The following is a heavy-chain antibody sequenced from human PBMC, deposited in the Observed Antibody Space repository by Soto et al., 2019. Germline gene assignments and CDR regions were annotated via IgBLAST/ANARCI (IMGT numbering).Heavy chain of an antibody. CDR1: GGSISSSSYY. CDR3: ARHDSGTMSVTPY. Sequence: QLQLQESGPGLVKPSETLSLTCTVSGGSISSSSYYWGWIRQPPGKGLEWIGSIYYSGSTYYNPSLKGRVTISVDTSKNQFSLKLSSVTAADTAVYYWARHDSGTMSVTPYWGQGTLVTVSS. V-gene: IGHV4-39*01. CDR2: IYYSGST. D-gene: IGHD3-10*02. J-gene: IGHJ4*02.